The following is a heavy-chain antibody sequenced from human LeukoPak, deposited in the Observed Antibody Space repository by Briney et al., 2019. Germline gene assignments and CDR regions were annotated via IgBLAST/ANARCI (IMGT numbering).Heavy chain of an antibody. CDR2: ISSSSSYI. Sequence: GGSLRLSCAASGFTFSSYSMSWVRQAPGKGLEWVSSISSSSSYIYYADSVKGRFTISRDNAKNSLYLQMNSLRAEDTAVYYCARDRKQWIQLWSPHDAFDIWGQGTMVTVSS. J-gene: IGHJ3*02. D-gene: IGHD5-18*01. CDR3: ARDRKQWIQLWSPHDAFDI. V-gene: IGHV3-21*01. CDR1: GFTFSSYS.